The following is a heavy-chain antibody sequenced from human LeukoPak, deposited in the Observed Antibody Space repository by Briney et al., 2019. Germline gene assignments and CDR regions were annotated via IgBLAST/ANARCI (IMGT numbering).Heavy chain of an antibody. J-gene: IGHJ6*04. CDR2: ISGGAAST. CDR1: GFTFSSYG. D-gene: IGHD3-10*02. V-gene: IGHV3-23*01. CDR3: AELGITMIGGV. Sequence: PGGSLRLSCAASGFTFSSYGMSWVRQAPGKGLEWVSAISGGAASTNYADSVKGRFTISRDNAKNSLYLQMNSLRAEDTAVYYCAELGITMIGGVWGKGTTVTISS.